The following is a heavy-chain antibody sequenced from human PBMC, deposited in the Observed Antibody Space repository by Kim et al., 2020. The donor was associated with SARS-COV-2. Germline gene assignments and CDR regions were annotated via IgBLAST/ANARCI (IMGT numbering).Heavy chain of an antibody. CDR3: ARDRGGSGNISGEGDYYGMDV. V-gene: IGHV3-11*01. J-gene: IGHJ6*02. Sequence: GGSLRLSCAASGFTFSDYYMSWIRQAPGKGLEWVSYISSSGSTIYYADSVKGRFTISRDNAKNSLYLQMNSLRAEDTAVYYCARDRGGSGNISGEGDYYGMDVWGQGTTVTVSS. CDR1: GFTFSDYY. CDR2: ISSSGSTI. D-gene: IGHD6-19*01.